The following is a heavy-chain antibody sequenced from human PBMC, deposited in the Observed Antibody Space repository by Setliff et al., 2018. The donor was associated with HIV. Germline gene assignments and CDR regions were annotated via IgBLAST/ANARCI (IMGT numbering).Heavy chain of an antibody. CDR3: AASADGDCATTSCTNWFDP. V-gene: IGHV3-72*01. Sequence: GGSLRLSCAASGFTFSVHYIDWVRQAPGKGLEWVGRIRDKGSSYTTEYAASVKGRFTISRDDSKSTAYLQLSSLKVEDTAVYFCAASADGDCATTSCTNWFDPWGQGTLVTVSS. J-gene: IGHJ5*02. D-gene: IGHD2-21*01. CDR1: GFTFSVHY. CDR2: IRDKGSSYTT.